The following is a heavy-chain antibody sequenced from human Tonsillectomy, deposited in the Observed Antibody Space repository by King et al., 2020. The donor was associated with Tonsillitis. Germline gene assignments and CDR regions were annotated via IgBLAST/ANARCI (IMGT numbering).Heavy chain of an antibody. CDR1: GFTFDDYA. V-gene: IGHV3-9*01. D-gene: IGHD3/OR15-3a*01. Sequence: VQLVESGGGLVQPGRSLRLSCAASGFTFDDYAMHWVRQAPGRGLEWVSGISWNSGSIGYAASVRGRFTISRDNAKNSLYLQMNSLRGEDTALYFCAKDTDDFWTGPFDYWGQGTLVTVSS. CDR2: ISWNSGSI. J-gene: IGHJ4*02. CDR3: AKDTDDFWTGPFDY.